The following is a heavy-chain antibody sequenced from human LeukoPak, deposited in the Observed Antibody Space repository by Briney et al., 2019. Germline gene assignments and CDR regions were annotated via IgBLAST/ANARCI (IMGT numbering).Heavy chain of an antibody. CDR3: ASGDRERSFDY. J-gene: IGHJ4*02. V-gene: IGHV4-61*05. CDR1: GDSISTSNSY. Sequence: PSETLSLTCTVSGDSISTSNSYWGWIRQPPGKGLEWIGYIYYSGSTNYNPSLKSRVTISVDTSKNQFSLKLSSVTAADTAVYYCASGDRERSFDYWGQGTLVTVSS. CDR2: IYYSGST.